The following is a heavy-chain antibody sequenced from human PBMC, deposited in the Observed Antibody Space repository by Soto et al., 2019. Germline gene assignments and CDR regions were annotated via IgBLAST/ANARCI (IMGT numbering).Heavy chain of an antibody. CDR2: IDPSDSYT. V-gene: IGHV5-10-1*01. CDR3: GRDFGSGHADV. Sequence: GDSLKISCQTSDEIFNTYWITWVRQMPGRGLEWVGRIDPSDSYTTYNPSLKGHVILSVDKSMNTAYVQWTSLRASDTAMYFCGRDFGSGHADVWGQGTLVTVSS. J-gene: IGHJ1*01. D-gene: IGHD1-26*01. CDR1: DEIFNTYW.